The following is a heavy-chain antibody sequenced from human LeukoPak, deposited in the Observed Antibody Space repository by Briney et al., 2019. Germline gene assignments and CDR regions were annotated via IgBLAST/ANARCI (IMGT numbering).Heavy chain of an antibody. Sequence: SVKVSCKASGGTFSSYAISWVRQAPGQGLEWMGGIIPIFGTANYAQKFQGRFTITADESTSTAYMELSSLRSEDTAVYYCARAASVYYDFWSGYLGNFDYWGQGTLVTVSS. D-gene: IGHD3-3*01. V-gene: IGHV1-69*01. CDR1: GGTFSSYA. CDR2: IIPIFGTA. CDR3: ARAASVYYDFWSGYLGNFDY. J-gene: IGHJ4*02.